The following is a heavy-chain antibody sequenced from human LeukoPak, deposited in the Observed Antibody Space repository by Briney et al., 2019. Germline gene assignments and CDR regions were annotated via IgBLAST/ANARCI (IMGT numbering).Heavy chain of an antibody. CDR1: GGSISSGGYS. CDR2: IYYSGST. CDR3: ARVPRSYYYYYYMDV. Sequence: SQTLSLTCAVSGGSISSGGYSWSWIRQPPGKGLEWIGYIYYSGSTNYNPSLKSRVTMSADTSKNQFSLKLSSVTAADTAVYYCARVPRSYYYYYYMDVWGKGTTVTVSS. V-gene: IGHV4-61*08. J-gene: IGHJ6*03.